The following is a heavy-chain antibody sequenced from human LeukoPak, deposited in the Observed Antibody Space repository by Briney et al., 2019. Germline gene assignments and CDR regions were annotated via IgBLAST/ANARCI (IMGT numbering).Heavy chain of an antibody. D-gene: IGHD3-10*01. CDR2: IRSKANSYAT. CDR1: GFTFSGSA. CDR3: ARDRGPRTGFMVREAYDY. V-gene: IGHV3-73*01. Sequence: GGSLKLSCAASGFTFSGSAMHWVRQASGKGLEWVGRIRSKANSYATAYAASVKGRFTISRDDSKNTAYLQMNSLKTEDTAVYYCARDRGPRTGFMVREAYDYWGQGTLVTVTS. J-gene: IGHJ4*02.